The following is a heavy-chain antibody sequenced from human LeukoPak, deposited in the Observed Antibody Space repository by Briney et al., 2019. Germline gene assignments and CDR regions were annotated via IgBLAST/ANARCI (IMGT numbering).Heavy chain of an antibody. CDR2: IGRGIT. V-gene: IGHV3-48*04. Sequence: GRSLRLSCAASGFTFSSYSMNWVRQAPGKGLEWVAHIGRGITYADSVKGRFTISRDNAKNSVYLQMNSLRAEDTAVYYCARDALAGQKPEYFFDYWGPGTLVPLPS. J-gene: IGHJ4*02. CDR3: ARDALAGQKPEYFFDY. CDR1: GFTFSSYS.